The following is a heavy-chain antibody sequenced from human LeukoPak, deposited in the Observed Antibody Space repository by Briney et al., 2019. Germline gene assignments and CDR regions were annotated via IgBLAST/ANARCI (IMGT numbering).Heavy chain of an antibody. D-gene: IGHD2-2*01. CDR2: IYSGGST. Sequence: GGSLRLSCAASGFTVSSNYMSWVRQAPGKGLEWVSVIYSGGSTYYADSVKGRFTISRDNSKNTLYLQMNSLRAEDTAVYYCARDARYCSSTSCHSYYYYGMDVWGQGTTVTVSS. CDR1: GFTVSSNY. CDR3: ARDARYCSSTSCHSYYYYGMDV. J-gene: IGHJ6*02. V-gene: IGHV3-53*01.